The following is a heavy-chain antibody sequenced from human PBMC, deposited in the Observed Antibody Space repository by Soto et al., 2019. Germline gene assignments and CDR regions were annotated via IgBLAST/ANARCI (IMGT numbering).Heavy chain of an antibody. CDR3: AKASVPAARAEYYYYYGMDV. V-gene: IGHV3-23*01. CDR1: VFTFSSYG. CDR2: ISCSGGST. D-gene: IGHD2-2*01. J-gene: IGHJ6*02. Sequence: GGSLRLSCAASVFTFSSYGMSWVRQAPGKGLEWVSAISCSGGSTYYADSVKGRFTISRDNAKNTLYLQMNSLRAEDTAVYYCAKASVPAARAEYYYYYGMDVWGQATTVTVSS.